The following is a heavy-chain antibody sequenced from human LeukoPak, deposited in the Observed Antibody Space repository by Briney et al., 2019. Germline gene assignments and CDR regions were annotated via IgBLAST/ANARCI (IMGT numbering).Heavy chain of an antibody. J-gene: IGHJ6*02. D-gene: IGHD1-1*01. CDR1: GGSFSGYY. CDR3: ARVGGTNYYYYGMDV. Sequence: PSETLSLTCAVYGGSFSGYYWGWIRQPPGKGLEWIGEINHSGSTNYNPSLKSRVTISVDTSKNQFSLKLSSVTAADTAVYYCARVGGTNYYYYGMDVWGQGTTVTVSS. CDR2: INHSGST. V-gene: IGHV4-34*01.